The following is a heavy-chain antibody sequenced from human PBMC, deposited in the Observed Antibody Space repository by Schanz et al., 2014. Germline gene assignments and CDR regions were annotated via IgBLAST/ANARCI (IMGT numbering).Heavy chain of an antibody. CDR1: GYTFISYG. D-gene: IGHD5-12*01. CDR2: ISPYNGNT. CDR3: ARDFSAYVGNYFDY. J-gene: IGHJ4*02. Sequence: QVQLIQSGAEVKKPGASVKVSCKASGYTFISYGITWVRQAPGQGLEWMGWISPYNGNTNYAPKVQGRVTVTTDTSTSTVYMELRSLTSDDTAVYFCARDFSAYVGNYFDYWGQGTLVTVSS. V-gene: IGHV1-18*01.